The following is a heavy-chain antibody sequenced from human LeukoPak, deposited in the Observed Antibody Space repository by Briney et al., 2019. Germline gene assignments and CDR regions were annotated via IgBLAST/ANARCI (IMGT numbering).Heavy chain of an antibody. D-gene: IGHD4-17*01. CDR1: GFTFSSYS. V-gene: IGHV3-48*04. CDR2: ISSSSGSTI. CDR3: ARVYGDYSIDY. Sequence: PGGSLRLSCAASGFTFSSYSMNWVRQAPGKGLEWVSYISSSSGSTIYYADSVKGRLTISRDNAKNSLYLQMNSLRAEDTAVYYCARVYGDYSIDYWGQGTLVTVSS. J-gene: IGHJ4*02.